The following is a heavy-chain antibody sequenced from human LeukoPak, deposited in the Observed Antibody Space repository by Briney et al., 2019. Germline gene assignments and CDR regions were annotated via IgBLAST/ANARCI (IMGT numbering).Heavy chain of an antibody. CDR3: TRNPERTWFDP. D-gene: IGHD5-24*01. J-gene: IGHJ5*02. CDR1: GFTVSSNY. Sequence: GGSLRLSCAASGFTVSSNYMSWVRQAPGKGLEWVSVIYSGGSTYYADSVKGRFTISRDDSENTLYLQMNSLRAEDTAVYYCTRNPERTWFDPWGQGTLVTVSS. CDR2: IYSGGST. V-gene: IGHV3-53*01.